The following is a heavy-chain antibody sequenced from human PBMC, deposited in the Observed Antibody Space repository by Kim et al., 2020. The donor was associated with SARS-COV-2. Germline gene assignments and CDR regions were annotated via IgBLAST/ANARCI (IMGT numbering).Heavy chain of an antibody. D-gene: IGHD3-22*01. Sequence: GESLKISCKGSGYSFTSYWISWVRQMPGKGLEWMGRIDPSDSYTNYSPSFQGHVTISADKSISTAYLQWSSLKASDTAMYYCAIQKRGYYDSSGYWRQILIDYWGQGTLVTVSS. CDR3: AIQKRGYYDSSGYWRQILIDY. CDR2: IDPSDSYT. CDR1: GYSFTSYW. V-gene: IGHV5-10-1*01. J-gene: IGHJ4*02.